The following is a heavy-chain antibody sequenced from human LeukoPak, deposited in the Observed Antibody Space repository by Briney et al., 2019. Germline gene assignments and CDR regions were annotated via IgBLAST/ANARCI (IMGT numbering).Heavy chain of an antibody. CDR3: ARSMRELLYNSYSPRYYTMDV. CDR1: GGSFSGYY. J-gene: IGHJ6*04. CDR2: INHSGST. V-gene: IGHV4-34*01. D-gene: IGHD3-10*01. Sequence: PSETLSLTCAVYGGSFSGYYWSWIRQPPGKGLEWIGEINHSGSTNYNPSLKSRVTISVDTSKNQFSLKLSSVTAADTAVYYCARSMRELLYNSYSPRYYTMDVWGKGTTVTVSS.